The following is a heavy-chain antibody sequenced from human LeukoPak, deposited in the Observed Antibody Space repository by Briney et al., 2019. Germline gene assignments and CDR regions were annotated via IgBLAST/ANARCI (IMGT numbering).Heavy chain of an antibody. Sequence: GGSLRLSCAASGFTFSNYGMHWVRQAPGKGLEWVAVIWYDGSNKYYADPVKGRFTIPRDNSKNTLYLQMNSLRAEDTAVYHCARDYASSGYYSWGQGTQVTVSS. CDR1: GFTFSNYG. D-gene: IGHD3-22*01. V-gene: IGHV3-33*01. CDR3: ARDYASSGYYS. CDR2: IWYDGSNK. J-gene: IGHJ5*02.